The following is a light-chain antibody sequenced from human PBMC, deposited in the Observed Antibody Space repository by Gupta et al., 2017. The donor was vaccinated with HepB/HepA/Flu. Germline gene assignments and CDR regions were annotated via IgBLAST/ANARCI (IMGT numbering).Light chain of an antibody. V-gene: IGLV2-14*01. Sequence: QSALTHPASVSGSQGPSNTTTRTGYSSDIGTHNYVSWYQQNPGKAPKLIIHDVSDRPSGVSNRFSGSKSGNTASLTISGLQAEDEADYYCCSSSSSSTLYLFGTGTEVTVL. CDR3: CSSSSSSTLYL. CDR2: DVS. CDR1: SSDIGTHNY. J-gene: IGLJ1*01.